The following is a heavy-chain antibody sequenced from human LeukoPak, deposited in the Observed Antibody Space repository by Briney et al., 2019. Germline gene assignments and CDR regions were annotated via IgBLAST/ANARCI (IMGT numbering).Heavy chain of an antibody. CDR2: QSGRT. J-gene: IGHJ1*01. D-gene: IGHD5-24*01. V-gene: IGHV4-4*02. Sequence: SGTLSLTCAVSRDSISNWWRWVRQPPGKGLECQSGRTNYNPSLKSRVFISVDNSKNQFSLNLRSVTAADTAVYYCARHMEMTGTRGFPDWGQGTLVTVSS. CDR1: RDSISNW. CDR3: ARHMEMTGTRGFPD.